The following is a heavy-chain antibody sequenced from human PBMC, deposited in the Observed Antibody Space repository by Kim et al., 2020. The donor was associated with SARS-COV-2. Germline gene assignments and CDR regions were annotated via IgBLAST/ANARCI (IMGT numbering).Heavy chain of an antibody. Sequence: SQTLSLTCGISGDSVSSNSAAWNWIRQSPSRGLEWLGRTYYRSKWYNDYAISVKSRISINPDTSKNQFSLQLNSVIPEDTAVYCCGRDIPGQKGFDVWGQGTVVTVSS. V-gene: IGHV6-1*01. D-gene: IGHD2-21*01. CDR2: TYYRSKWYN. CDR1: GDSVSSNSAA. J-gene: IGHJ3*01. CDR3: GRDIPGQKGFDV.